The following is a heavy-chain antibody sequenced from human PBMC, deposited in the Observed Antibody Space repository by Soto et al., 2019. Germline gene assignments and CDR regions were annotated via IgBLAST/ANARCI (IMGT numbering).Heavy chain of an antibody. CDR2: IYYSGST. Sequence: NPSETLSLTCTVSGGSISSYYWSWIRQPPGKGLEWIGYIYYSGSTNYNPSLKSRVTISVDTSKNQFSLKLSSVTAADTAVYYCARLAARPRDWFDPWGQGTLVTVSS. CDR3: ARLAARPRDWFDP. CDR1: GGSISSYY. V-gene: IGHV4-59*01. D-gene: IGHD6-6*01. J-gene: IGHJ5*02.